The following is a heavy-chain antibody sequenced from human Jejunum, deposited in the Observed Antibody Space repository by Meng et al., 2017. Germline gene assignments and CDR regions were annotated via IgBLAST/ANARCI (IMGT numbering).Heavy chain of an antibody. V-gene: IGHV4-34*01. CDR3: RLAYCVSDCGDY. Sequence: QVQVQQWGAGLLKPSYTLSLTCAFQGVSFRTYDWSGIRQPPGKGLEWLGQIHHSGSINVTPSLNGRVTMSVDMSRSQISLKLNSVTAADTAVYYCRLAYCVSDCGDYWGQGTLVTVSS. J-gene: IGHJ4*02. CDR2: IHHSGSI. CDR1: GVSFRTYD. D-gene: IGHD2-21*02.